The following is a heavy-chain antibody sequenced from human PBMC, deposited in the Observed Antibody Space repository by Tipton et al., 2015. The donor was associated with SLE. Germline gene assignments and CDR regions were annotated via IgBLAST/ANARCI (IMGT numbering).Heavy chain of an antibody. V-gene: IGHV4-30-2*01. D-gene: IGHD3-10*01. Sequence: TLSLTCAVSGGSFSSGGYAWSWIRQPPGKGLEWIGYIYHSGSTYYNPSLKSRVTISVDRSKNQFSLKLSSVTAADTAVYYCARGYGSGSYDYYYGMDVWGQGTPVTVSS. CDR2: IYHSGST. J-gene: IGHJ6*02. CDR1: GGSFSSGGYA. CDR3: ARGYGSGSYDYYYGMDV.